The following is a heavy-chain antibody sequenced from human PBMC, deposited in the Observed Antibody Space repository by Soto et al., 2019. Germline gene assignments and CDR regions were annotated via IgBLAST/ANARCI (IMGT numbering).Heavy chain of an antibody. V-gene: IGHV3-23*01. CDR1: GFTFSSYA. CDR3: AKVTALTPMREPEYYFDY. J-gene: IGHJ4*02. CDR2: ISGSGGST. Sequence: PGVSLRLSCAACGFTFSSYAMSWVRQAPGKGLEWVSAISGSGGSTYYADSVKGRFTISRDNSKNTLYLQMNSLRAEDTAVYYCAKVTALTPMREPEYYFDYWGQGTLVTVSS. D-gene: IGHD1-1*01.